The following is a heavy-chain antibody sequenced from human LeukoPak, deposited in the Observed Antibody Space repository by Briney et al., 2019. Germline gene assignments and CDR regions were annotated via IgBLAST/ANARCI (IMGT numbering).Heavy chain of an antibody. CDR3: AGGTGMDV. CDR1: GVTFSSSW. CDR2: IKKDGSEK. J-gene: IGHJ6*02. V-gene: IGHV3-7*05. Sequence: PGWSLRLSCAASGVTFSSSWMSWVRQAPGKGLEWVAIIKKDGSEKYYVDFVKGRFSISRDNAKNSLYLQMNSLGADDTALYYCAGGTGMDVWGQGTTVTVSS. D-gene: IGHD1-1*01.